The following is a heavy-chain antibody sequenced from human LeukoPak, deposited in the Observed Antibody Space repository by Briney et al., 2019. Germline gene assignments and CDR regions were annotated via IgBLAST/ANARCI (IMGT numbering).Heavy chain of an antibody. Sequence: PSETLSLTCTVSGGSISSNNYYWGWIRQPPGKGLEWIGAIYYSGSTYSTPSLKSRVTIYVDTSKNRCSLKLTSVTAADTAMYYCARGHRSAAGYSSGWSTFYYYGMDVWGQGTTVTVCS. CDR3: ARGHRSAAGYSSGWSTFYYYGMDV. V-gene: IGHV4-39*01. J-gene: IGHJ6*02. D-gene: IGHD6-19*01. CDR1: GGSISSNNYY. CDR2: IYYSGST.